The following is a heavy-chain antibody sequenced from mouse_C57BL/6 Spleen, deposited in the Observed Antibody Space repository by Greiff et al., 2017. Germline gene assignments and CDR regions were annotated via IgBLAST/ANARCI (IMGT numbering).Heavy chain of an antibody. Sequence: QVQLQQSGAELVRPGTSVTVSCKASGYAFTNYLIAWVKQRPGQGLEWIGVLTPGSGGTNYNETFKGKATLTADKSSSTAYMQLSRLTSEGSAVYCCARRGKITTVVGDWGPGTTLTVSS. J-gene: IGHJ2*01. V-gene: IGHV1-54*01. CDR3: ARRGKITTVVGD. CDR1: GYAFTNYL. D-gene: IGHD1-1*01. CDR2: LTPGSGGT.